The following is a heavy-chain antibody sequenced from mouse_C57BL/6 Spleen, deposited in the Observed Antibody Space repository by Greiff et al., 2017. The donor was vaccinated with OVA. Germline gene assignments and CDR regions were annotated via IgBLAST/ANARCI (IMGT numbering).Heavy chain of an antibody. Sequence: LVESGPELVKPGASVKISCKASGYAFSSSWMNWVKQRPGKGLEWIGRIYPGDGDTNYNGKFKGKATLTADKSSSTAYMQLSSLTSEDSAVYFCAREFLLQGAMDYWGQGTSVTVSS. V-gene: IGHV1-82*01. J-gene: IGHJ4*01. CDR2: IYPGDGDT. D-gene: IGHD1-1*01. CDR3: AREFLLQGAMDY. CDR1: GYAFSSSW.